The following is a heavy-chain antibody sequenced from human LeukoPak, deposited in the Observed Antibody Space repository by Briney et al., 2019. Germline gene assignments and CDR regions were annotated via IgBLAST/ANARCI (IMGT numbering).Heavy chain of an antibody. D-gene: IGHD3-22*01. CDR2: ISAYNGNT. CDR1: GYTFTSYG. V-gene: IGHV1-18*01. CDR3: AREWKDSSGYPMERFDP. J-gene: IGHJ5*02. Sequence: ASVKVSCKASGYTFTSYGISWVREAPGQGLEWMGWISAYNGNTSYAQKLQGRVTMTTDTSTSTAYMKLRSLRSDDTAVYYCAREWKDSSGYPMERFDPWGQGTLVTVSS.